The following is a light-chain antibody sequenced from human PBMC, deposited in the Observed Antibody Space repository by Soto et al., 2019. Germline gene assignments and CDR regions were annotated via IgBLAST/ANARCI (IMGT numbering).Light chain of an antibody. CDR3: QSYDSSRSGSEV. CDR1: SSNIGAGYD. V-gene: IGLV1-40*01. J-gene: IGLJ1*01. CDR2: GNS. Sequence: QSVLTQPPSVSGAPGQRVTISCTGSSSNIGAGYDVHWYQQLPGTAPKLLMYGNSNRPSGVPDRFSGSKSGTSGSLAITGLQAEDEADYYCQSYDSSRSGSEVFGTGTKLTVL.